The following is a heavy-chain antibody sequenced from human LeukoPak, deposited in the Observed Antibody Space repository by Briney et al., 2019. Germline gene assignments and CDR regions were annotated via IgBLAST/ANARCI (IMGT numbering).Heavy chain of an antibody. CDR3: GTRGHY. Sequence: PGGSLRLSCAASGFTFSSYAMTWVRQAPGKGLEWVSTVSSGGDNTYYANSVKGRFTISRDNSKNTLYLQMNSLRAEDTAVYYCGTRGHYWGQGTLVTVSS. V-gene: IGHV3-23*01. D-gene: IGHD3-10*01. CDR2: VSSGGDNT. CDR1: GFTFSSYA. J-gene: IGHJ4*02.